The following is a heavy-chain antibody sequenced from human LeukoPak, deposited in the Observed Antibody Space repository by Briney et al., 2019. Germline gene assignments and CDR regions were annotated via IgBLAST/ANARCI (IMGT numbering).Heavy chain of an antibody. V-gene: IGHV4-59*01. Sequence: SETLSLTCTVSGGSISSYYWSWIRQPPGKGLEWIGYIYYSGSTNYNPSLKSRVTISVDTSKNQFSLNLSSVTAADTAIYYCARLGYDSSGYYPYFDYWGQGTLVTVSS. CDR3: ARLGYDSSGYYPYFDY. J-gene: IGHJ4*02. D-gene: IGHD3-22*01. CDR2: IYYSGST. CDR1: GGSISSYY.